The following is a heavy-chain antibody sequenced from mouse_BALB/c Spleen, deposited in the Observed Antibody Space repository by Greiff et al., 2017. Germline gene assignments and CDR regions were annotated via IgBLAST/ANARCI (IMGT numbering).Heavy chain of an antibody. D-gene: IGHD4-1*01. J-gene: IGHJ3*01. CDR1: GYTFTSYW. CDR3: ARSGRGAWFAY. Sequence: QVQLKESGAELAKPGASVKMSCKASGYTFTSYWMHWVKQRPGQGLEWIGYINPSTGYTEYNQKFKDKATLTADKSSSTAYMQLSSLTSEDSAVYDCARSGRGAWFAYWGQGTLVTVSA. CDR2: INPSTGYT. V-gene: IGHV1-7*01.